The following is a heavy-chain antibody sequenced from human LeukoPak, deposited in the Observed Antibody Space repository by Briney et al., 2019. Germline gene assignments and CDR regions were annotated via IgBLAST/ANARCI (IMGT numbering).Heavy chain of an antibody. V-gene: IGHV3-30*02. Sequence: LPGGSLRLSCAASGFTFSSYGMHWVRQAPGKGLEWVAFIRHDGSNKYYADSVKGRCTISRDNSKKTVYLQMNSLRTEDTAVYYCAKDRWLQGYFDYWGQGTLVTVSS. CDR3: AKDRWLQGYFDY. CDR2: IRHDGSNK. J-gene: IGHJ4*02. CDR1: GFTFSSYG. D-gene: IGHD5-24*01.